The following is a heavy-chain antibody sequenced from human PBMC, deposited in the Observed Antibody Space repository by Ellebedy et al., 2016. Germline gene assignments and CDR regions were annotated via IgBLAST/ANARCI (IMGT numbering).Heavy chain of an antibody. Sequence: SETLSLTXTVSGGSISSYYWSWIRQPPGKGLEWIGYIYYSGSTNYNPSLKSRVAISLDRSKNQFSLKLTSVTAADTAIYYCAGGSSSGWFRGVDYWGQGTLVTVSS. CDR1: GGSISSYY. D-gene: IGHD6-19*01. J-gene: IGHJ4*02. CDR3: AGGSSSGWFRGVDY. CDR2: IYYSGST. V-gene: IGHV4-59*08.